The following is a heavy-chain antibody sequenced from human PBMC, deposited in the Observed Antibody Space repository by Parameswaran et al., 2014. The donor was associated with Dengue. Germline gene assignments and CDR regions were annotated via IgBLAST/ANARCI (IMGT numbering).Heavy chain of an antibody. Sequence: WVRQAPGQGLEWMGIINPSGGSTSYAQKFQGRVTMTRDTSTSTVYMELSSLRSEDTAVYYCARDLFVIAVAGRGLDYWGQGTLVTVSS. V-gene: IGHV1-46*01. D-gene: IGHD6-19*01. J-gene: IGHJ4*02. CDR3: ARDLFVIAVAGRGLDY. CDR2: INPSGGST.